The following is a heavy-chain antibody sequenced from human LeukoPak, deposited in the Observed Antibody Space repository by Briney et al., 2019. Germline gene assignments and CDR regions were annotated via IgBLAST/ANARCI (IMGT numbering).Heavy chain of an antibody. CDR3: ARVKMGATVSDYYYYYMDV. Sequence: GGSLRLSCAASWFIFSDYTIHWVRQAPGKRLQSVSAITSNGAYTHYADSVQGRFTISRDNSRNAVFLQMGGLRIEDMAVYYCARVKMGATVSDYYYYYMDVWGKGTTVTVSS. D-gene: IGHD1-26*01. CDR2: ITSNGAYT. CDR1: WFIFSDYT. J-gene: IGHJ6*03. V-gene: IGHV3-64*02.